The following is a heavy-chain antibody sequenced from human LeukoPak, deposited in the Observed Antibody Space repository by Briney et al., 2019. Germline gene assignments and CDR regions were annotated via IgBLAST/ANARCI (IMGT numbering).Heavy chain of an antibody. J-gene: IGHJ4*02. Sequence: SVKVSCKASGGTFSSYAISWVRQAPGQGLEWMGGIIPIFGTANYAQKFQGRVTITADESTSTAYMELSSLRSEDTAVYYCARSIGYYYDSSGYYFDYLGQGTLVTVSS. CDR1: GGTFSSYA. CDR3: ARSIGYYYDSSGYYFDY. D-gene: IGHD3-22*01. V-gene: IGHV1-69*13. CDR2: IIPIFGTA.